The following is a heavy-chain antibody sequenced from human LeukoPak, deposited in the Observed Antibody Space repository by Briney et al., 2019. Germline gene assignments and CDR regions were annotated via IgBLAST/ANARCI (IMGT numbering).Heavy chain of an antibody. J-gene: IGHJ5*02. Sequence: GGSLRLSCAASGITFSHYGMHWVRQAPGKGLEWVAGIWYDGSDKYYADPVKGRFTISRDNSKNTLYLQMNSLRAEDTAVYYCARDGYCTHGVCRTNWFDPWGQGTLVTVSS. V-gene: IGHV3-33*01. CDR2: IWYDGSDK. CDR1: GITFSHYG. D-gene: IGHD2-8*01. CDR3: ARDGYCTHGVCRTNWFDP.